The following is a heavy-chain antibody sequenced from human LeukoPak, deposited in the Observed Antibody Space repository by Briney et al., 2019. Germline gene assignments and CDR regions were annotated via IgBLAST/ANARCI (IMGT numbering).Heavy chain of an antibody. J-gene: IGHJ6*02. CDR1: GLTFSSYE. V-gene: IGHV3-21*01. CDR3: ARDYNCSGGSCYSRRSYYYYGMDV. D-gene: IGHD2-15*01. CDR2: ISSSSSYI. Sequence: KSGGSLRLSCAASGLTFSSYEMNWVRQAPGKGLEWVSSISSSSSYIYYADSVKGRFTISRDNAKNSLYLQMNSLRAEDTAVYYCARDYNCSGGSCYSRRSYYYYGMDVWGQGTTVTVSS.